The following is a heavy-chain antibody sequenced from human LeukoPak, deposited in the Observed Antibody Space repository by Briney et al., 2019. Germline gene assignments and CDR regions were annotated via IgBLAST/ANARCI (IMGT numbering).Heavy chain of an antibody. Sequence: SETLSLTCTVSGGSISSGGYYWSWIRQHPGMGLEWIGYIYYSGSTYYNPSLKSRVTISVDTSKNQFSLKLSSVTAADTAVYYCARGRVGATTIWFDPWGQGTLVTVSS. J-gene: IGHJ5*02. CDR1: GGSISSGGYY. CDR2: IYYSGST. CDR3: ARGRVGATTIWFDP. V-gene: IGHV4-31*03. D-gene: IGHD1-26*01.